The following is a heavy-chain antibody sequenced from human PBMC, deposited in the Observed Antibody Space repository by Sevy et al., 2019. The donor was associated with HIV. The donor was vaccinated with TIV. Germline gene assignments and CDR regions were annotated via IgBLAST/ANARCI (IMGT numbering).Heavy chain of an antibody. Sequence: ASVKVSCKVSGYTLTQISMHWVRQAPGKGLEWMGRFDPEDGTRIYAQKFQGRLIMTEDTSTDTAYMELSSLRSEDTAVYDCAAAREYYSDSSGYFDYWGQGTLVTVSS. CDR1: GYTLTQIS. D-gene: IGHD3-22*01. CDR3: AAAREYYSDSSGYFDY. J-gene: IGHJ4*02. CDR2: FDPEDGTR. V-gene: IGHV1-24*01.